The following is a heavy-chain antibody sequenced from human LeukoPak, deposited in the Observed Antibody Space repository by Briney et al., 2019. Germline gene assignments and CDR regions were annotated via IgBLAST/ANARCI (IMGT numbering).Heavy chain of an antibody. J-gene: IGHJ6*03. V-gene: IGHV3-30*02. CDR1: GFTFSSYG. CDR3: AKDAGSIAARRGEADYYYYYMDV. Sequence: GGSLRLSCAASGFTFSSYGMHWVRQAPGKGLEWVAFIRYDGSNKYYADSVKGRFTISRDNSKNTLYLQMNSLRAEDTAVYYCAKDAGSIAARRGEADYYYYYMDVWGKGTTVTVSS. CDR2: IRYDGSNK. D-gene: IGHD6-6*01.